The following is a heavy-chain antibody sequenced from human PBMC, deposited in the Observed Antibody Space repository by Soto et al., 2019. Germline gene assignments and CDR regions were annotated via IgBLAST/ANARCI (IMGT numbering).Heavy chain of an antibody. D-gene: IGHD3-22*01. V-gene: IGHV3-23*01. Sequence: GGSLRLSCAASGFTFSSYAMSWVRQAPGKGLEWVSVISGVGGSTYYADSVKGRFTISRDNSKNTLYLQMNSLRAEDTAVYYCAKVGHPSYYDTSGYLPFDYWGQGALVTVS. CDR2: ISGVGGST. CDR1: GFTFSSYA. CDR3: AKVGHPSYYDTSGYLPFDY. J-gene: IGHJ4*02.